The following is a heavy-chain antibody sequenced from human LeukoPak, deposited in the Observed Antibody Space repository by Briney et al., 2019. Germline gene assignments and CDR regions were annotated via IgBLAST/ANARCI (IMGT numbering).Heavy chain of an antibody. Sequence: TSETLSLTCTDSGGSISSYYWSWIRQPPGKGLEWIGYIYYSGSTNYNPSLKSRVTISVDTSKNQFSLKLSSVTAADTAVYYCATWIAAAGFFDPWGQGTLVTVSS. D-gene: IGHD6-13*01. CDR2: IYYSGST. CDR1: GGSISSYY. J-gene: IGHJ5*02. CDR3: ATWIAAAGFFDP. V-gene: IGHV4-59*01.